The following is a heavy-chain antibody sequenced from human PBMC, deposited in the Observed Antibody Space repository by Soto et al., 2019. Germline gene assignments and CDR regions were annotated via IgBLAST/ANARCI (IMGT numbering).Heavy chain of an antibody. Sequence: DVQLVESGGGLVQPGGSLRLSCTASGFTFSTYSMNWVRQAPGKGLEWLSYISSSGSSISYRDSVRGRFTISGDNAKNSLYLQIDSLGAEDTAVYYCARSRYNDYWGQGTLVTVSS. CDR3: ARSRYNDY. CDR2: ISSSGSSI. D-gene: IGHD1-1*01. J-gene: IGHJ4*02. CDR1: GFTFSTYS. V-gene: IGHV3-48*01.